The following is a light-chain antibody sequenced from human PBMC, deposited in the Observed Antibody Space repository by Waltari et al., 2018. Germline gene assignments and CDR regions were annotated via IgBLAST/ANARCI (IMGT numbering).Light chain of an antibody. Sequence: DIVMTKSPLSLPVTPGERASTSCRSSQSLLHSNGNNYVDWYLQKPGQSPQLLIYLGSNRASGVPDRFSGSGSGTDFTLKITRVEAEDVGVYYCMQSLQTPYTFGQGTKLEIK. J-gene: IGKJ2*01. CDR1: QSLLHSNGNNY. V-gene: IGKV2-28*01. CDR2: LGS. CDR3: MQSLQTPYT.